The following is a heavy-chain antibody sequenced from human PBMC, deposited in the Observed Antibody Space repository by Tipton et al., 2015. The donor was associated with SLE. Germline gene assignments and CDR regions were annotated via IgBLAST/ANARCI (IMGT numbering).Heavy chain of an antibody. D-gene: IGHD1-26*01. CDR2: IYYSGST. J-gene: IGHJ4*02. V-gene: IGHV4-39*07. CDR3: ARATVGATRLFDY. CDR1: GGSISSSSYY. Sequence: TLSLTCTVSGGSISSSSYYWGWIRQPPGKGLEWIGSIYYSGSTNYNPSLKSRVTISVDTSKNQFSLKLSSVTAADTAVYYCARATVGATRLFDYWGQGTLVTVSS.